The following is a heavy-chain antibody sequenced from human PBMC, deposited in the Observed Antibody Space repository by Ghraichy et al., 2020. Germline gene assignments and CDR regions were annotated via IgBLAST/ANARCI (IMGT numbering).Heavy chain of an antibody. CDR3: TRDWVAGSDWSKNPTFDS. CDR1: GDSVDDYFY. J-gene: IGHJ4*02. D-gene: IGHD6-19*01. V-gene: IGHV4-38-2*02. CDR2: ISPSGTT. Sequence: SETLSLTCTVSGDSVDDYFYWGWIRQAPGKGLEWIGSISPSGTTYYNPSLKSRVSTSVDTSKNQFSLEVTSVTASDTAVYYCTRDWVAGSDWSKNPTFDSWGQGSLVIVSS.